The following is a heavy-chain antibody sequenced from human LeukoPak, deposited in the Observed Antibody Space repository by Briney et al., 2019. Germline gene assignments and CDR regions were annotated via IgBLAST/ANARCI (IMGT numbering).Heavy chain of an antibody. CDR3: ASFGIIAAGSFDY. Sequence: GGSLRLSCAASGFTFSSYAMSWVRQAPGKGLEWVAKIKQDGSEKYYVGSVKGRFAISRDNAKNSLYLQMNSLRAEDTAVYYCASFGIIAAGSFDYWGQGTLVTVFS. J-gene: IGHJ4*02. D-gene: IGHD6-25*01. CDR1: GFTFSSYA. V-gene: IGHV3-7*01. CDR2: IKQDGSEK.